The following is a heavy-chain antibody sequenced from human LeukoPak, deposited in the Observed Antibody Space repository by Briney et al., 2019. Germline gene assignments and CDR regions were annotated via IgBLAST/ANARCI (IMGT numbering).Heavy chain of an antibody. D-gene: IGHD1-1*01. Sequence: GGSLRLSCAASGFTFSSYWVSWVRQAPGKGLEWVANIKQDGSEKHYVDSAKGRFTISRDNAKNSLYLQMNSLRAEDTAVYYCARRGARWNDVSWFDPWGQGTLVTVSS. CDR2: IKQDGSEK. CDR1: GFTFSSYW. V-gene: IGHV3-7*01. CDR3: ARRGARWNDVSWFDP. J-gene: IGHJ5*02.